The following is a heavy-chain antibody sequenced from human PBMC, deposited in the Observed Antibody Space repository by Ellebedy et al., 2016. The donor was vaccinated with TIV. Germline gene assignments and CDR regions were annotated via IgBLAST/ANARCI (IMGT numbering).Heavy chain of an antibody. J-gene: IGHJ3*02. CDR2: ISYDGSNK. CDR3: AREWGWGDAFDI. D-gene: IGHD3-16*01. CDR1: GFTFSSYG. V-gene: IGHV3-30*03. Sequence: GGSLRLSCAASGFTFSSYGMHWVRQAPGKGLEWVAVISYDGSNKYYADSVKGRFTISRDNSKNTLYLQMNSLRAEDTAVYYCAREWGWGDAFDIWGQGTMVTVSS.